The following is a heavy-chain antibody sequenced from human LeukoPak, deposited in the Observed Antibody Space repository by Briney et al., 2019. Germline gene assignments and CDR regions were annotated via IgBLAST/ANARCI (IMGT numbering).Heavy chain of an antibody. V-gene: IGHV3-30*18. D-gene: IGHD2-21*02. CDR1: GFIFSNYD. J-gene: IGHJ4*02. CDR2: ISYDGSNK. CDR3: AKGVTPPSY. Sequence: GGSLRLSCAASGFIFSNYDMSWVRQAPGKGLEWVAVISYDGSNKYYADSVKGRFTISRDNSKNTLYLQMNSLRAEDTAVYYCAKGVTPPSYWGQGTLVTVSS.